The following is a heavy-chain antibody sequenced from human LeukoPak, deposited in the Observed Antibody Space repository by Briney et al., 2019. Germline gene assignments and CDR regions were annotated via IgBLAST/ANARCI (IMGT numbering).Heavy chain of an antibody. Sequence: GGSLRLSCAASGFTFSSYAMSWVRQAPGKGLEWVSAISGSGGSTYYADSVKGRFTISRDNSKNTLYLQMNSLRAEDTAVYYCASLYNGLTSRGYSIDYWGQGTLVTVSS. V-gene: IGHV3-23*01. CDR1: GFTFSSYA. CDR3: ASLYNGLTSRGYSIDY. CDR2: ISGSGGST. J-gene: IGHJ4*02. D-gene: IGHD3-22*01.